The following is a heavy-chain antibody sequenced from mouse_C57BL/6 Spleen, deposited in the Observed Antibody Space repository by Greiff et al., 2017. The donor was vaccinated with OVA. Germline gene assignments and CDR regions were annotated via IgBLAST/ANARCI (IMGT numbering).Heavy chain of an antibody. Sequence: VKLQESGAELVKPGASVKLSCKASGYTFTEYTIHWVKQRSGQGLEWIGWFYPGSGSIKYNEKFKDKATLTADKSSSTVYMELSRLTSEDSAVYFCARHETPAYYSNPGYFDYWGQGTTLTVSS. CDR1: GYTFTEYT. CDR3: ARHETPAYYSNPGYFDY. D-gene: IGHD2-5*01. CDR2: FYPGSGSI. J-gene: IGHJ2*01. V-gene: IGHV1-62-2*01.